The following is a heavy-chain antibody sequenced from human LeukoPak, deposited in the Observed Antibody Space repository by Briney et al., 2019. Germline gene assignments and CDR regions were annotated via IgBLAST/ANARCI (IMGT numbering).Heavy chain of an antibody. CDR2: ISSSSSYI. CDR3: ARDTVTTGASDY. Sequence: PGGSLRLXCAASGFTFSSYSMNWVRQAPGKALESVSSISSSSSYIYYADSVKGRFTISRDNAKNSLYLQMNSLRAEDTAVYYCARDTVTTGASDYWGQGTLVTVSS. CDR1: GFTFSSYS. D-gene: IGHD4-17*01. V-gene: IGHV3-21*01. J-gene: IGHJ4*02.